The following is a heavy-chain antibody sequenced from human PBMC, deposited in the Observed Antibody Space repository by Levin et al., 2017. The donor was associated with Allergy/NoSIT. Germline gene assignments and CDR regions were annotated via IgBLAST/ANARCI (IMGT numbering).Heavy chain of an antibody. J-gene: IGHJ5*02. V-gene: IGHV4-59*01. CDR2: LYDSGST. CDR3: ARDQGSSGWDGWIDR. Sequence: PSETLSLTCTVSGDSISSYHWNWLRQPPGKELEWIGCLYDSGSTKYNPSLKSRVTISVDATKNQFSLKLSSVTAADTAVYYCARDQGSSGWDGWIDRWGQGTLVTVSS. CDR1: GDSISSYH. D-gene: IGHD6-19*01.